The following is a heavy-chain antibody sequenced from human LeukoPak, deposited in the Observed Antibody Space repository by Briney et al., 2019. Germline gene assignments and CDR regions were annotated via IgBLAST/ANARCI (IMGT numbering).Heavy chain of an antibody. J-gene: IGHJ4*02. CDR1: GGSFSGYY. D-gene: IGHD6-19*01. V-gene: IGHV4-34*01. Sequence: SETLSLTCAVYGGSFSGYYWSWIRQPPGKGLEWIGEINHSGSTNYNPSLKSRVTISVDTSKNQFSLKLSSVTAADTAVYYCARVSGRYFYFAGYYFDYWGQGTLVTVSS. CDR2: INHSGST. CDR3: ARVSGRYFYFAGYYFDY.